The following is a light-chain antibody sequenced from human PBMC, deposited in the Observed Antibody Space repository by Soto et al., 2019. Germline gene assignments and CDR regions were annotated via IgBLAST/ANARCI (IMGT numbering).Light chain of an antibody. CDR2: DAS. CDR3: HHYHNWPMT. J-gene: IGKJ5*01. CDR1: QSVSSY. V-gene: IGKV3-15*01. Sequence: EIVMTQSPATLSVSPGDRATLSCRASQSVSSYLAWFQQKPGQAPRLLIYDASTRATGIPARFSGSGSGTEFTLTISSLQSEDFAVYYCHHYHNWPMTFGQGTRLEIK.